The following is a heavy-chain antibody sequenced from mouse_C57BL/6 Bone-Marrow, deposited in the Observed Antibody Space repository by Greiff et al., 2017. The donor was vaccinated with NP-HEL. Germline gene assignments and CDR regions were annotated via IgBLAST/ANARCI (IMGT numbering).Heavy chain of an antibody. V-gene: IGHV14-3*01. Sequence: EVMLVESVAELVRPGASVKLSCTASGFNIKNTYMHWVKQRPEQGLEWIGWIDPANGNTKYAPKFQGKATITADTSSNTAYLQLSSLTSEDTAIYYCASPITTVVGGYFDYWGQGTTLTVSS. J-gene: IGHJ2*01. CDR1: GFNIKNTY. CDR2: IDPANGNT. D-gene: IGHD1-1*01. CDR3: ASPITTVVGGYFDY.